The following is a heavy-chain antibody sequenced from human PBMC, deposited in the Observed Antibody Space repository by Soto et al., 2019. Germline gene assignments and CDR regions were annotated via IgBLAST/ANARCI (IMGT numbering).Heavy chain of an antibody. Sequence: ASVKVSCKTSGYTFTGHYINWVRQAPKQGPEWMGEIGPESGATRYAEKFRGRVTMTMDTSITTVYMELRNLSPDDTAVYYCGRGRSGQIVIFYWGQGTPVTVSS. J-gene: IGHJ4*02. CDR1: GYTFTGHY. D-gene: IGHD1-26*01. CDR3: GRGRSGQIVIFY. V-gene: IGHV1-2*02. CDR2: IGPESGAT.